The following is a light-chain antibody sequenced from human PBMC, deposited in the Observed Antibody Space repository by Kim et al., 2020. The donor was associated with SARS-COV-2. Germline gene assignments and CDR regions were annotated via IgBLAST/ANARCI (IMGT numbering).Light chain of an antibody. CDR1: QSISSW. J-gene: IGKJ2*01. CDR2: KAS. Sequence: DIQMTQSPSTLSASVGDRVTITCRASQSISSWLAWYQQKPGKAPKLLIYKASSLESWVPSRFSGSGSGTEFTLTISSLQPDDFATYYCQQYNSYLYTFGQGTKLEI. CDR3: QQYNSYLYT. V-gene: IGKV1-5*03.